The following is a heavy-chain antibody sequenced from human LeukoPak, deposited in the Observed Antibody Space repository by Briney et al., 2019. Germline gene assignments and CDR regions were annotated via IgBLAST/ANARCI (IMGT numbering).Heavy chain of an antibody. V-gene: IGHV1-69*04. Sequence: ASVKVSCKASGGTFSSYAISWVRQAPGQGLEWMGRIIPILGIANYAQKFQGRVTITADKSTSTAYMELSSLRSEDTAVYYCARVGSGDYWFDPWGQGTLVTVSS. CDR2: IIPILGIA. D-gene: IGHD4-17*01. CDR1: GGTFSSYA. CDR3: ARVGSGDYWFDP. J-gene: IGHJ5*02.